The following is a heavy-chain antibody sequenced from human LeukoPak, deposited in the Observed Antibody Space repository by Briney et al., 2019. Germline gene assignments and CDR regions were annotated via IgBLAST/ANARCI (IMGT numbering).Heavy chain of an antibody. J-gene: IGHJ4*02. CDR2: INPNSGGT. CDR1: GYTFTGYH. CDR3: ARRYHYYGSGTYGDFDY. V-gene: IGHV1-2*02. Sequence: ASVKVSCKASGYTFTGYHMHWVRQAPGQGLEWMGWINPNSGGTNFAQKFQGRVTMTRDTSINTAFLELSGLRSDDTAVYYCARRYHYYGSGTYGDFDYWGQGTLVTVSS. D-gene: IGHD3-10*01.